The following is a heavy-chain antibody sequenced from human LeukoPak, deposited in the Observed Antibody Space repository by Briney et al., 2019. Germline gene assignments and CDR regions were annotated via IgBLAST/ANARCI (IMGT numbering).Heavy chain of an antibody. J-gene: IGHJ5*02. CDR3: MTASRSSSWPPPT. CDR2: IKQDGSEK. D-gene: IGHD6-13*01. CDR1: GYTFSSYW. Sequence: GGSLRLSCAASGYTFSSYWMNWVRQAPGRGLEWVANIKQDGSEKKYVDSVKGRFTISRDNAKNSLYLQMNSLRAEDTAMYYCMTASRSSSWPPPTWGQGTLVTVSS. V-gene: IGHV3-7*01.